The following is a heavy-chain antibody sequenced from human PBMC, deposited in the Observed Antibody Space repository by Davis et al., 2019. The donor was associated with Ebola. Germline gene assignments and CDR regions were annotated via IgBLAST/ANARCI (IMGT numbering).Heavy chain of an antibody. CDR1: GGTFSSYA. D-gene: IGHD5-18*01. J-gene: IGHJ5*02. Sequence: AASVKVSCKASGGTFSSYAISWVRQAPGQGLEWMGGIIPIFGTANYAQKFQGRVTITADKSTSTAYMELSSLRSEDTAVYYCAREGYSYGYTEGWFDPWGQGTLVTVSS. CDR2: IIPIFGTA. V-gene: IGHV1-69*06. CDR3: AREGYSYGYTEGWFDP.